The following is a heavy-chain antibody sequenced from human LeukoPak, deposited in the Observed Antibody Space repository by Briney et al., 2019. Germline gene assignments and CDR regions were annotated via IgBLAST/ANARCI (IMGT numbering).Heavy chain of an antibody. CDR1: EFTFW. J-gene: IGHJ4*02. V-gene: IGHV3-74*01. CDR3: GNLD. CDR2: INSDGSST. Sequence: GRSLRLSCAASEFTFWMHWVRQAPGKGLVWVSQINSDGSSTSYADSVKGRFTISRDNAKNTLYLQMNSLRAEDTAVYYCGNLDWGQGTLVTVSS.